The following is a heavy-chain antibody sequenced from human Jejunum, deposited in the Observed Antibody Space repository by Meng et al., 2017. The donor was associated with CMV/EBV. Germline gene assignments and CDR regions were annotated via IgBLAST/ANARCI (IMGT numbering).Heavy chain of an antibody. J-gene: IGHJ4*02. CDR2: IYGGGST. CDR1: GFTVSTSY. D-gene: IGHD5-18*01. V-gene: IGHV3-66*01. Sequence: EGRLRESGGGLLRPGGALRHSCAASGFTVSTSYMSWVRQAPGKGLEWVSVIYGGGSTYYADSVKGRFTISRDSSKNTLYLQMNSLRAEDTAVYYCAREGTTLVTYDYWGQGTLVTVSS. CDR3: AREGTTLVTYDY.